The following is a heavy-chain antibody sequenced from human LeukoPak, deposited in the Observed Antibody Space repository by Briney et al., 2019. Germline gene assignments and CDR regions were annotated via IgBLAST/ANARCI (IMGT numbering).Heavy chain of an antibody. V-gene: IGHV3-7*01. D-gene: IGHD1-1*01. CDR1: GFTLSSYW. J-gene: IGHJ4*02. Sequence: GGSLRLSCAASGFTLSSYWMSWVRQAPGKGLEWVANMKQDGSERYYVDSVKGRFAISRDNAKNSLYLEMNSLRAEDTSVYYCARYKPQYRWDLYYFDYWGQGTLVTVSS. CDR2: MKQDGSER. CDR3: ARYKPQYRWDLYYFDY.